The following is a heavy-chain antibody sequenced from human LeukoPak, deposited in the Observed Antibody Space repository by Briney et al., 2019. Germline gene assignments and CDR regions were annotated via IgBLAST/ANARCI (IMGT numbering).Heavy chain of an antibody. J-gene: IGHJ6*02. CDR3: AKAGYYYDSSGDYYYYGMDV. CDR1: GFPFSSYW. CDR2: ISYDGSNK. V-gene: IGHV3-30*18. Sequence: PGGSLRLSCVASGFPFSSYWMTWVRQAPGKGLEWVAVISYDGSNKYYADSVKGRFTISRDNSKNTLYLQMNSLRAEDTAVYYCAKAGYYYDSSGDYYYYGMDVWGQGTTVTVSS. D-gene: IGHD3-22*01.